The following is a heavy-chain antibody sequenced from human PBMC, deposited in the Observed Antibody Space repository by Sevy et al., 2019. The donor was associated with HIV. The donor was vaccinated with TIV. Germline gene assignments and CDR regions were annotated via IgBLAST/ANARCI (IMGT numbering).Heavy chain of an antibody. J-gene: IGHJ4*02. CDR1: GGSISSYY. V-gene: IGHV4-59*13. CDR2: IYYSGST. D-gene: IGHD6-19*01. CDR3: ARDPGIAVAGEYYFDY. Sequence: SETLSLTCTVSGGSISSYYWSWIRQPPGKGLEWIGYIYYSGSTNYNPSLKSRVTISVDTSNNQLSLKLTSVTAADMAVYYCARDPGIAVAGEYYFDYWGQGTLVTVSS.